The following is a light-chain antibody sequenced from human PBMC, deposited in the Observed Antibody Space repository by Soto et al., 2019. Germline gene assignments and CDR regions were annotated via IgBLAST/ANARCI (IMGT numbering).Light chain of an antibody. CDR2: GAS. V-gene: IGKV3-15*01. Sequence: EIVMTQSPATLSVSPGERATLSCRASQSVSSNLAWYQQKPGQAPRLLMYGASTRATGVPARLSGSGSGTEFTLTISSLQSEDFAVYYCQQYSNWPRTFGQGTKVEIK. CDR1: QSVSSN. J-gene: IGKJ1*01. CDR3: QQYSNWPRT.